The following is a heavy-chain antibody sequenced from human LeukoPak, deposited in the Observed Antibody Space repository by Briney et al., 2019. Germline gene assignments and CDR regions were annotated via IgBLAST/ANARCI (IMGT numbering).Heavy chain of an antibody. V-gene: IGHV3-48*01. CDR3: ARDPPSFQH. J-gene: IGHJ1*01. CDR2: ISSSSSTI. CDR1: GFPFSTYS. Sequence: GGSLRLSCAASGFPFSTYSMNWVRQAPGKGLEWVSYISSSSSTIYYADSVKGRFTISRDNAKNSLYLQMNSLRAEDTAVYYCARDPPSFQHWGQGTLVTVSS.